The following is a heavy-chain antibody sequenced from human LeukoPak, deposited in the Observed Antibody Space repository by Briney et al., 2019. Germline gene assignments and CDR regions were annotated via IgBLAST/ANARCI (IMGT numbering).Heavy chain of an antibody. J-gene: IGHJ5*02. CDR3: ARDRGGRFDP. V-gene: IGHV4-59*12. Sequence: KPSETLSLTCTVSGGSISSYYWSWIRQPPGKGLEWIGYIYYSGSTNYNPSLKSRVTISVDRSKNQFSLKLSSVTAADTAVYYCARDRGGRFDPWGQGTLVTVSS. D-gene: IGHD3-10*01. CDR2: IYYSGST. CDR1: GGSISSYY.